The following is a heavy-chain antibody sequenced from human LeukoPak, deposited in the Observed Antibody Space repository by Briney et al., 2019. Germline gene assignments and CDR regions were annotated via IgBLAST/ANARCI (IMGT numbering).Heavy chain of an antibody. CDR2: ISWNSGSI. V-gene: IGHV3-9*01. CDR3: AKGPYTYSFDI. J-gene: IGHJ3*02. D-gene: IGHD3-10*01. CDR1: GFTFDDYA. Sequence: GGSLRLSCAASGFTFDDYAMHWVRQAPGKGLEWVSGISWNSGSIGYADSVKGRFTISRDNAKNSLYLQMNGLRAEDTALYYCAKGPYTYSFDIWGQGTMVTVSS.